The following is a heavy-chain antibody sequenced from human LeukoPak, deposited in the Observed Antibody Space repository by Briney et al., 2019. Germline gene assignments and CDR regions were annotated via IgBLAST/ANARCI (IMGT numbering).Heavy chain of an antibody. CDR2: IIPIFGTA. CDR3: AGSRDGYNLRGLYYFDY. CDR1: GGTFSSYA. D-gene: IGHD5-24*01. J-gene: IGHJ4*02. V-gene: IGHV1-69*05. Sequence: SVKVSCKASGGTFSSYAISWVRQAPGQGLEWMGRIIPIFGTANYAQKFQGRVTITTDESTSTAYVELSSLRSEDTAVYYCAGSRDGYNLRGLYYFDYWGQGTLVTVSS.